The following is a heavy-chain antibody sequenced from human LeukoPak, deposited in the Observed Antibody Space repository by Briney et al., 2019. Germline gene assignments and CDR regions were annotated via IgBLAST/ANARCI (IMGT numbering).Heavy chain of an antibody. J-gene: IGHJ4*02. D-gene: IGHD3-3*01. CDR1: GYSFAGYW. CDR2: IYPGDSDA. CDR3: AKLRARAYVDF. Sequence: GESLKISCKGSGYSFAGYWIGWVRQMPGKGLEWMGIIYPGDSDAAYSPCFQGQVTISADKSISTAFLQWSSLKASDTAMYYCAKLRARAYVDFWGQGTLVTVSS. V-gene: IGHV5-51*01.